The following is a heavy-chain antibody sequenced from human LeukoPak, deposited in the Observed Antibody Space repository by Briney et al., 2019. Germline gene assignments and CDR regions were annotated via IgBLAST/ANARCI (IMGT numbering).Heavy chain of an antibody. V-gene: IGHV3-9*03. CDR3: AKDMSGRGSNYFDAFDI. D-gene: IGHD1-7*01. Sequence: GGSLRLSCAASGFTFDDYAMHWVRQAPGKGLGWVSGISWNSGSIGYADSVKGRFTIFRDNAKNSLYLQMNSLRAEDMALYYCAKDMSGRGSNYFDAFDIWGQGTMVTVSS. CDR1: GFTFDDYA. J-gene: IGHJ3*02. CDR2: ISWNSGSI.